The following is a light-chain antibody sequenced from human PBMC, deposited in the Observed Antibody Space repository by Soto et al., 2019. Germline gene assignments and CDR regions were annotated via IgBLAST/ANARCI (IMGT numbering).Light chain of an antibody. CDR3: XXYYGGAQGV. J-gene: IGLJ3*02. V-gene: IGLV7-43*01. CDR2: STS. Sequence: QTVVTQEPSLTVSPGGTVTLTCASSTGAVTSGYYPHWFQQKPGQAPRALIYSTSNKHSWTPARFSGSLLGGKAALTLSGXXXXXXXXXXCXXYYGGAQGVFGGGTKLTVL. CDR1: TGAVTSGYY.